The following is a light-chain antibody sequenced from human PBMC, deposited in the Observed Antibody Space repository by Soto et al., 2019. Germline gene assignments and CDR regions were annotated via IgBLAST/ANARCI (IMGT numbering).Light chain of an antibody. J-gene: IGKJ2*01. V-gene: IGKV4-1*01. CDR2: WAS. CDR1: QSVLYSSNNKNY. Sequence: DIVMTQSPDSLAVSLGERATINCKSSQSVLYSSNNKNYLSWYQQKPGQPPKLLIYWASTRKSGVPDRFSGSGSGTDFTLTISSLQAEDVAVYYCQQYDNWPHTFGQGTKLEIK. CDR3: QQYDNWPHT.